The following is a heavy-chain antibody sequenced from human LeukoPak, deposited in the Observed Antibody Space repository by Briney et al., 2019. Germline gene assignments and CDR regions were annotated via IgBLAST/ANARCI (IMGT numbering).Heavy chain of an antibody. V-gene: IGHV3-23*01. J-gene: IGHJ4*02. CDR3: AKDTRIAMIVVVIGFED. CDR1: GFTFDNFA. CDR2: ISGTGGAT. D-gene: IGHD3-22*01. Sequence: GGSLRLSRAASGFTFDNFAINWVRQAPGKGLEWVSAISGTGGATYYAASVEGRFTISRDNSKNTLYLQMNSLRAEDTAVYYCAKDTRIAMIVVVIGFEDWGQGTLVTVAS.